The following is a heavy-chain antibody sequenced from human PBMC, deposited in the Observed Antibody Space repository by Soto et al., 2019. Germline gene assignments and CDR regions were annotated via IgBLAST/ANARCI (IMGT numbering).Heavy chain of an antibody. J-gene: IGHJ4*02. CDR1: GVSISSGGYY. CDR3: ARVLRPDTAMVWDYFDY. D-gene: IGHD5-18*01. Sequence: SETLSLTCTVSGVSISSGGYYWSWIRQHPGKGLEWIGYIYYSGSTYYNPSLKSRATISVDTSKNQFSLKLSSVTAADTAVYYCARVLRPDTAMVWDYFDYWGQGTLVTVSS. CDR2: IYYSGST. V-gene: IGHV4-31*03.